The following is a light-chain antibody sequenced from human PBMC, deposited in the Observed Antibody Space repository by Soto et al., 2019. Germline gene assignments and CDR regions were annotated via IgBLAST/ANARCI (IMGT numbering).Light chain of an antibody. CDR1: QDISNY. Sequence: DIQMTQSPSSLSASVGDRVTITCQASQDISNYLNWYQQKPGKAPKLLIYDASNLETGVPSRFSGSGSGTDFTFTISSLQPEDIATYYCQQYDNPPSLGPGTKVDIK. CDR2: DAS. V-gene: IGKV1-33*01. CDR3: QQYDNPPS. J-gene: IGKJ3*01.